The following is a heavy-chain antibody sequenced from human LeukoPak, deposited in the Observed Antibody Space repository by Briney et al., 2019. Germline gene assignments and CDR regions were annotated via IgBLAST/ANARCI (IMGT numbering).Heavy chain of an antibody. J-gene: IGHJ4*02. CDR2: IYYSGST. Sequence: SGTLSLTCTVSGGSISSSSYYWGWIRQPPGKGLEWIGSIYYSGSTYYNPSLKSRVTISVDMSKKQFSLKVSSVTAADTAVYYCARPHRGYSYGFDYWGQGTLVTVSS. D-gene: IGHD5-18*01. V-gene: IGHV4-39*01. CDR3: ARPHRGYSYGFDY. CDR1: GGSISSSSYY.